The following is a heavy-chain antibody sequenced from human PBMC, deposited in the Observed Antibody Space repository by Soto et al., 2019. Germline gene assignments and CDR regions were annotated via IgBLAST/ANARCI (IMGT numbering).Heavy chain of an antibody. CDR3: AREIVTAGGNNYFDP. CDR2: VYHTGDT. Sequence: PSETLSLTCGVSGGTVASSHWWSWVRQSPGGGLEWIGNVYHTGDTNFNPSLQSRVTISVDKSNNQFSLRLNFLTAADTAVYFCAREIVTAGGNNYFDPWGPGTLVTVSS. CDR1: GGTVASSHW. D-gene: IGHD2-21*02. V-gene: IGHV4-4*02. J-gene: IGHJ5*02.